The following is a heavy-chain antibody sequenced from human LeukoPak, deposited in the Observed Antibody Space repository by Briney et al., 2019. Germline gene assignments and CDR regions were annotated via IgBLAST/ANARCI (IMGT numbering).Heavy chain of an antibody. CDR3: TRGRRGVFNDAFDI. D-gene: IGHD3-10*01. CDR1: GFTFRTYD. Sequence: GGSLRLSCAASGFTFRTYDMNWVRQAPGKGLEWVAAISGRGDNTYYVDSVKGRFTISRDNSRNTLYLHLNSLRAEDMAIHYCTRGRRGVFNDAFDIWGQGTVVTVSS. V-gene: IGHV3-23*01. CDR2: ISGRGDNT. J-gene: IGHJ3*02.